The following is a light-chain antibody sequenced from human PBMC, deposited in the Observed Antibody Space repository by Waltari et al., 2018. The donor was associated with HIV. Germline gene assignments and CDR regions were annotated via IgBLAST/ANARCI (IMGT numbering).Light chain of an antibody. CDR3: ASYTVNSTGV. CDR2: DVN. Sequence: QSAPSQPASLSASPGHSAALSCSGTPRVLSRSLSSPWDQQHPDKAPTLILFDVNNRPSGISDRFSGSKSGTTASLTISTVRTDDEADYYCASYTVNSTGVFGTGTKLSVL. V-gene: IGLV2-14*03. CDR1: PRVLSRSLS. J-gene: IGLJ1*01.